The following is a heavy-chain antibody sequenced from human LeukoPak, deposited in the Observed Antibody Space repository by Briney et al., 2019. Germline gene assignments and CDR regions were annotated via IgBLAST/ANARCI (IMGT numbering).Heavy chain of an antibody. V-gene: IGHV3-11*01. CDR1: GFTLSDYY. D-gene: IGHD4-17*01. CDR3: ARADGDYGPLGYYYYFMDV. Sequence: PGGSLRLSCAASGFTLSDYYMSWIRQASGKGLEWDSYISSSGTTIFYADSVKGRFTISRDNAKNSLYLQMNSLRAEDTAVYYCARADGDYGPLGYYYYFMDVWGKGTTVTISS. CDR2: ISSSGTTI. J-gene: IGHJ6*03.